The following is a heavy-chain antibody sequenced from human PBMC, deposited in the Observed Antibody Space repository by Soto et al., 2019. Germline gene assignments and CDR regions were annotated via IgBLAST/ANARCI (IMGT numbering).Heavy chain of an antibody. J-gene: IGHJ4*02. V-gene: IGHV4-34*01. CDR3: ARVVTLLISVAGAPYYFDY. D-gene: IGHD2-21*02. CDR1: GGSFSGYY. CDR2: INHSGST. Sequence: SETLSLTCAVYGGSFSGYYWSWIRQPPGKGLEWIGEINHSGSTNYNPSLKSRVTISVDTSKNQFSLKLSSVTAADTAVYYCARVVTLLISVAGAPYYFDYWGQGTLVTVSS.